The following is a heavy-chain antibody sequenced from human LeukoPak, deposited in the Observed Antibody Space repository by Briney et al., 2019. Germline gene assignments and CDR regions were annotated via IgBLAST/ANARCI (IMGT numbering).Heavy chain of an antibody. Sequence: SETLSLTCTVSGGSISNYYWSWIRQPPGKGLEWIGYIYYSGSTNYNPSLKSRVTISVDTSKNQFSLKLSSVTAADTALFYCARYSGSHYAFDIWGQGTMVTVSS. J-gene: IGHJ3*02. CDR3: ARYSGSHYAFDI. V-gene: IGHV4-59*08. CDR2: IYYSGST. CDR1: GGSISNYY. D-gene: IGHD1-26*01.